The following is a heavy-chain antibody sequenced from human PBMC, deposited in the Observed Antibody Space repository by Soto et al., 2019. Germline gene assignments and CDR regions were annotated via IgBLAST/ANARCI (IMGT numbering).Heavy chain of an antibody. CDR3: ARDGTTVTTKSKLNNWFDP. CDR1: GYTFTSYG. CDR2: ISAYNGNT. D-gene: IGHD4-17*01. V-gene: IGHV1-18*01. Sequence: SAEVSFKASGYTFTSYGISRVREAPGQGLEWMGWISAYNGNTNYAQKLQGRVTMTTDTSTSTAYMELRSLRSDDTAVYYCARDGTTVTTKSKLNNWFDPWGQGTLVTVSS. J-gene: IGHJ5*02.